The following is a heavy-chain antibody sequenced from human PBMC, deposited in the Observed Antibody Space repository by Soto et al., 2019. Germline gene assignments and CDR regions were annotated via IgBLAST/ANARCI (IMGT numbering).Heavy chain of an antibody. CDR3: ARDSYYDFWSGYYTLSPYYYGMDV. J-gene: IGHJ6*02. V-gene: IGHV3-7*01. D-gene: IGHD3-3*01. CDR2: IKQDGSEK. Sequence: LSLSCAASGFTFSSYWMSWVRQAPGKGLEGVAKIKQDGSEKYYVDSVKGRFTISRDNAKNSLYLQMNSLRAEDTAVYYCARDSYYDFWSGYYTLSPYYYGMDVWGQGATVTVSS. CDR1: GFTFSSYW.